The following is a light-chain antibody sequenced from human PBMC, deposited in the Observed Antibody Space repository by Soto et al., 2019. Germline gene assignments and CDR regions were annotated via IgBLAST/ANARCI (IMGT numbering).Light chain of an antibody. CDR3: SSYSSANTLGV. J-gene: IGLJ2*01. Sequence: QSVLTQPASVSGSPGQSITISCTGTSSDVGGYSYVSWYQQHPGKAPKLIIYDVFSRPSGVSTRFSGSKSGNTASLTISGLQADDEADYYCSSYSSANTLGVFGGGTKVTV. CDR1: SSDVGGYSY. CDR2: DVF. V-gene: IGLV2-14*01.